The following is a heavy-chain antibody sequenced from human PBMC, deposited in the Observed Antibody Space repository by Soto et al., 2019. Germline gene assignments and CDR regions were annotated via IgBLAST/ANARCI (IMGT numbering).Heavy chain of an antibody. CDR3: ARPSPYDSSGYYLIDY. D-gene: IGHD3-22*01. Sequence: PGESLKISCKGSGYSFTSYWIGWVRQMPGKGLEWMGIIYPGDSDTRYSPSFQGQVTISADKSISTAYLQWSSLKASDTATYYCARPSPYDSSGYYLIDYWGQGTLVTVSS. J-gene: IGHJ4*02. CDR2: IYPGDSDT. CDR1: GYSFTSYW. V-gene: IGHV5-51*01.